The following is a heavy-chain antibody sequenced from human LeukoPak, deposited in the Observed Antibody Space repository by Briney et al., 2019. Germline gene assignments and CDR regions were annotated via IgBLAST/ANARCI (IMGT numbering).Heavy chain of an antibody. V-gene: IGHV1-2*02. CDR2: INPNSGGT. J-gene: IGHJ3*02. D-gene: IGHD5-18*01. Sequence: ASVKVSCKASGYTFSGYYMHWVRQAHGQGLEWMGWINPNSGGTNYAQKFQGGVTMTRDTSISTAYMELSRLRSDDTAVYYCASWGYSYGYYAFDIWGQGTMVTVSS. CDR1: GYTFSGYY. CDR3: ASWGYSYGYYAFDI.